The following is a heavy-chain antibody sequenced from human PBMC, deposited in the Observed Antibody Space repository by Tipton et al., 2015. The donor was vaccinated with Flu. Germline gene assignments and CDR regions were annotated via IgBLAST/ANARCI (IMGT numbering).Heavy chain of an antibody. CDR3: ARDLRTRTSITFYFYHAMDA. Sequence: SLRLSCAASGFTVDTNYMNWVRQAPGKGLEWVSVIYSSGGTYYADSVKGRFTISRHNSGNTLFLQMTNLRVEDTAVYYCARDLRTRTSITFYFYHAMDAWGQGTTVTVSS. CDR2: IYSSGGT. J-gene: IGHJ6*02. V-gene: IGHV3-53*01. D-gene: IGHD5-12*01. CDR1: GFTVDTNY.